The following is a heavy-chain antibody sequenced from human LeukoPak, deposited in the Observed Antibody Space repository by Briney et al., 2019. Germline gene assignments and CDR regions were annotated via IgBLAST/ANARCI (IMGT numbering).Heavy chain of an antibody. D-gene: IGHD2-2*01. CDR1: GFTFSSYW. CDR2: IKQDGSEK. V-gene: IGHV3-7*01. J-gene: IGHJ3*02. CDR3: ARDDEYCSSTSCYGDDAFDI. Sequence: GGSLRLSCAASGFTFSSYWMSWVRQAPGKGLEWVANIKQDGSEKYYVDSVKGRFTISRDNAKNSLYLQMNSLRAEDTAVYYCARDDEYCSSTSCYGDDAFDIWGQGTMVTVSS.